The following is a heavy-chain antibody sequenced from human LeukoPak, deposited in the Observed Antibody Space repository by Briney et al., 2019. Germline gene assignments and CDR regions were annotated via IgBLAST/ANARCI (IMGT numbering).Heavy chain of an antibody. CDR1: GGSISSNY. CDR3: ATDRYYYMDV. CDR2: ILTSGAT. V-gene: IGHV4-4*07. J-gene: IGHJ6*03. Sequence: SETLSLTCSVSGGSISSNYWSWIRQPPGKGLEWIGRILTSGATNFNPSLKSRVTMSVDTSKNQFSLKLSSVTAADTAVYYCATDRYYYMDVWGKGTTVTVSS.